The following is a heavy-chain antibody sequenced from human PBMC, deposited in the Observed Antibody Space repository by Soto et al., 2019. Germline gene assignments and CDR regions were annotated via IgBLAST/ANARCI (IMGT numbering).Heavy chain of an antibody. Sequence: ASVKVSCKASGYTFTSYGISWVRQAPGQGLEWMGWISAYNGNTNYAQKLQGRVTMTTDTSTSTAHMELRSLRSDDTAVYYCARDKARGLDYYYYYGMDVWGQGTTVTVS. CDR2: ISAYNGNT. V-gene: IGHV1-18*01. CDR3: ARDKARGLDYYYYYGMDV. CDR1: GYTFTSYG. D-gene: IGHD3-16*01. J-gene: IGHJ6*02.